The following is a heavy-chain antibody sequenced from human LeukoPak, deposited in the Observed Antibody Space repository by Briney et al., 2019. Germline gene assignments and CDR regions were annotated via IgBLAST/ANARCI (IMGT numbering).Heavy chain of an antibody. CDR3: ARDRGGVGPGRSWYFDL. V-gene: IGHV4-38-2*02. CDR2: MYHSGTS. CDR1: GYSISSGYY. D-gene: IGHD3-16*01. J-gene: IGHJ2*01. Sequence: PSETLSLTCTVSGYSISSGYYWGWVRQPPGEGLEWIGSMYHSGTSYYNPSLKGRVAISVDTSKNQFSLKLTSVTAADTAVYYCARDRGGVGPGRSWYFDLWGRGTLVTVSS.